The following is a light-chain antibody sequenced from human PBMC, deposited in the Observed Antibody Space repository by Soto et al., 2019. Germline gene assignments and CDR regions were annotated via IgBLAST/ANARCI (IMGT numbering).Light chain of an antibody. J-gene: IGKJ5*01. CDR1: QSVSTW. V-gene: IGKV1-5*03. Sequence: EIQMTQSPSALSASVGDRVTITCRASQSVSTWLAWYQQKPGKSPKLLIYKTSTLDSGVPSRFSASGSGTEFTLTVSSLQPDDFATYYCQQYNIFPYTFGQGTRLEIK. CDR2: KTS. CDR3: QQYNIFPYT.